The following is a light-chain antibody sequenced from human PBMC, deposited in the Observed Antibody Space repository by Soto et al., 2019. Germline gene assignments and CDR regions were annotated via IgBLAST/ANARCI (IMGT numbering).Light chain of an antibody. CDR3: CSYTTSNTRQIV. CDR1: SSDVGGYNY. Sequence: QSLLTQPASVSGSPGQSITISCTGTSSDVGGYNYVSWYQHHPGKAPKLIIYDVSNRPSGVSNRFSGSKSGNTASLTISGLQPEDEADYYCCSYTTSNTRQIVFGTGTKVTVL. V-gene: IGLV2-14*03. J-gene: IGLJ1*01. CDR2: DVS.